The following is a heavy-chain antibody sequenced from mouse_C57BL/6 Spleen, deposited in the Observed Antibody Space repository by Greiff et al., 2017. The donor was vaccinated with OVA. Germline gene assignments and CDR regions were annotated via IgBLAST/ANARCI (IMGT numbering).Heavy chain of an antibody. CDR1: GYAFSSSW. J-gene: IGHJ1*03. D-gene: IGHD3-3*01. CDR3: AREGTSYWYFDV. Sequence: QVQLQQPGAELVKPGASVKMSCKASGYAFSSSWMNWVKQRPGKGLEWIGRIYPGDGDTNYNGKFKGKATLTADKSSSTAYMQLSSLTSEDSAVYFCAREGTSYWYFDVWGTGTTVTVSS. CDR2: IYPGDGDT. V-gene: IGHV1-82*01.